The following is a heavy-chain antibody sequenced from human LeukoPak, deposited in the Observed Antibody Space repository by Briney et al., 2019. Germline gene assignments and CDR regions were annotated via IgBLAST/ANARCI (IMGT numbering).Heavy chain of an antibody. CDR3: ARGGDYKNDY. Sequence: GGSLRLSCAASGFTFSSYWMHWVRQTPGKGLVWVSRINGAGSSISYADSVKGRVTISIDNAKNTLYLQMNNLRAEDTAVYYCARGGDYKNDYWGQGTLVTVSS. CDR2: INGAGSSI. CDR1: GFTFSSYW. J-gene: IGHJ4*02. D-gene: IGHD4-17*01. V-gene: IGHV3-74*01.